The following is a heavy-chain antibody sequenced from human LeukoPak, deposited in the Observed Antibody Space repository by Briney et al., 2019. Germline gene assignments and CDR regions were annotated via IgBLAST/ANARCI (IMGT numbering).Heavy chain of an antibody. CDR2: IYYSGST. Sequence: SETLSLTCTVSGGSISSYYWSWIRQPPGKGLEWIGYIYYSGSTNYNPSLKSRVTISVDTSKNQFSLKLSSVTPADTAVYYCARVVSGVASLDYWGQGTLVTVSS. D-gene: IGHD5-12*01. J-gene: IGHJ4*02. V-gene: IGHV4-59*01. CDR1: GGSISSYY. CDR3: ARVVSGVASLDY.